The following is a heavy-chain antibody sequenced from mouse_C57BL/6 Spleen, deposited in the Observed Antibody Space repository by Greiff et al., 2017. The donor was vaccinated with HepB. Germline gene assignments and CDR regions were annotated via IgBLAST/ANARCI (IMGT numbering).Heavy chain of an antibody. CDR1: GFTFSSYA. V-gene: IGHV5-4*01. Sequence: EVQLVESGGGLVKPGGSLKLSCAASGFTFSSYAMSWVRQTPEKRLEWVATISDGGSYTYYPDNVKGRVTISRDNAKNNLYLQMSHLKSEDTAMYYCARDNYGSSPFAYWGQGTLVTVSA. D-gene: IGHD1-1*01. J-gene: IGHJ3*01. CDR3: ARDNYGSSPFAY. CDR2: ISDGGSYT.